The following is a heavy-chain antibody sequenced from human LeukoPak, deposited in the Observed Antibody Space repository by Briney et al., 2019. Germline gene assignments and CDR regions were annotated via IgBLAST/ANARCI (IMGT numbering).Heavy chain of an antibody. D-gene: IGHD3-22*01. V-gene: IGHV3-66*01. CDR2: IYSGGST. CDR1: GFTVSSNY. J-gene: IGHJ5*02. CDR3: ARDLYYYDSSGYYYH. Sequence: GGSLRLSCAASGFTVSSNYMSWVRQAPGKGLEWVSVIYSGGSTYYADSVKGRFTISRDNSKNTLYLQMNSLRAEDTAVYYCARDLYYYDSSGYYYHWGQGTLVTVSS.